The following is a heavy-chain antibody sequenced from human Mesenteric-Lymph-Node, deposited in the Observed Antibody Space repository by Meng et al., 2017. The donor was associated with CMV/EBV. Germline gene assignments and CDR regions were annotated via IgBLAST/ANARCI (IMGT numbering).Heavy chain of an antibody. D-gene: IGHD1-26*01. CDR2: VSGSGDAT. CDR1: GVTFSSYA. V-gene: IGHV3-23*01. J-gene: IGHJ3*02. Sequence: GGSLRLSCEVAGVTFSSYAMTWVRRAPGKGLEWVSTVSGSGDATYHADSVKGRFTISRDNAKNSVYLQMNSLRAEDTAVYYCAREGGAGRGATAPDAFDIWGQGTMVTVSS. CDR3: AREGGAGRGATAPDAFDI.